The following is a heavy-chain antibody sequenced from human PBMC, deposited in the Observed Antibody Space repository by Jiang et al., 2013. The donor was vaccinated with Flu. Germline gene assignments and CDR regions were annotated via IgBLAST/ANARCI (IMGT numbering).Heavy chain of an antibody. CDR1: GSTVSSFT. CDR3: ARSVTRADAFNI. J-gene: IGHJ3*02. CDR2: IVPIFGTT. D-gene: IGHD3-16*02. V-gene: IGHV1-69*01. Sequence: KASGSTVSSFTITWVRQAPGQGLEWVGVIVPIFGTTKYAQKFQGRVTITADESTGTAYMELSSLRPEDTAVYYCARSVTRADAFNIWGQGTMITASS.